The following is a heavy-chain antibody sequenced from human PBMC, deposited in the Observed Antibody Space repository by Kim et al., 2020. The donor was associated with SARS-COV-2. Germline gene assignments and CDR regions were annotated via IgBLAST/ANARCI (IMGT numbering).Heavy chain of an antibody. J-gene: IGHJ4*02. CDR1: GDSISSGGYY. D-gene: IGHD1-1*01. CDR3: ARRYGDY. Sequence: SETLSLTCTVSGDSISSGGYYWSWIRQHPGKGLEWIGHIFSSGSTYYNPSLRSRLTISVDTSKNHFSLKLTSVTAADTAVYYCARRYGDYWGQGIRVTVS. CDR2: IFSSGST. V-gene: IGHV4-31*03.